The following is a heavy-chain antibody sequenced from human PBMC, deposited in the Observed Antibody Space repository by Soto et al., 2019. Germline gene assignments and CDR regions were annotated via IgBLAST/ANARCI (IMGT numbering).Heavy chain of an antibody. Sequence: GGSLRLSCAASGFTFSSYAMHWVRQAPGKGLEWVAVISYDGSNKYYADSVKGRFTISRDNSKNTLYLQMNSLRAEDTAVYYCARTASASSGYYWNYYYGMDVWGQGTTVTVSS. J-gene: IGHJ6*02. CDR1: GFTFSSYA. V-gene: IGHV3-30*04. CDR3: ARTASASSGYYWNYYYGMDV. D-gene: IGHD3-22*01. CDR2: ISYDGSNK.